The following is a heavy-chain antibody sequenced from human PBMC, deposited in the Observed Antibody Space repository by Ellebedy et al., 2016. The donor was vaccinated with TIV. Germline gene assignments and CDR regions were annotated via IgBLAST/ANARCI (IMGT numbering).Heavy chain of an antibody. CDR1: GFSFGSAW. CDR3: TTLFDSMILLGGVIDALDY. CDR2: IRSKSEGETT. Sequence: PGGSLRLSCAASGFSFGSAWMSWVRQAPGKGLEWVGRIRSKSEGETTDYGAPAKDRFTISRDDSKNTLYLQMDSLKTEDTGVYYCTTLFDSMILLGGVIDALDYWGQGTLVTVSS. D-gene: IGHD3-16*02. J-gene: IGHJ4*02. V-gene: IGHV3-15*01.